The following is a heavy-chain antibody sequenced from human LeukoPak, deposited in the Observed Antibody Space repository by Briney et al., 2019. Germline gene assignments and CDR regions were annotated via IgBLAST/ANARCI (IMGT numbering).Heavy chain of an antibody. D-gene: IGHD6-6*01. Sequence: GGSLRLSCAASGFTVSDYYMSWIRQAPGKGLEWVSYISSSGSTIYYADSVKGRFTISRDNAKNSLYLQMNSLRAEDTAVYYCAREKDSSSLGNSFDYWGQGTLVTVSS. CDR1: GFTVSDYY. CDR3: AREKDSSSLGNSFDY. J-gene: IGHJ4*02. CDR2: ISSSGSTI. V-gene: IGHV3-11*01.